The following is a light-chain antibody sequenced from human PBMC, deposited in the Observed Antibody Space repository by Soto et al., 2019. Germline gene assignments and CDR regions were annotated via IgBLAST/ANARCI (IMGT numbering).Light chain of an antibody. CDR3: SSYTSSNTGV. CDR1: SSDVGGYNY. Sequence: QSALTQPASVSGSPGQSITISCTGTSSDVGGYNYVSWYQQHTGKAPKLMIYDVSNRPSGVSNRFSGSKSGNTASLTISGLQAEDEADYYCSSYTSSNTGVFGGGTQLTVL. V-gene: IGLV2-14*01. CDR2: DVS. J-gene: IGLJ2*01.